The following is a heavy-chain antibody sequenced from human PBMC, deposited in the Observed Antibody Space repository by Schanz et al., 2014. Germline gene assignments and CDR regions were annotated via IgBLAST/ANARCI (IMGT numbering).Heavy chain of an antibody. Sequence: EVQLVESGGGLIQPGGSLRLYCAVSGFTVNTNYMSWVRQAPGKGLEWISSMYINSGSTLYADSVKGRFIISRENAESTVCLQMNDLRYEETADYYCAEYPQPRRDYDSSNSHYELGFWGQGTLVIVSS. CDR1: GFTVNTNY. CDR2: MYINSGST. J-gene: IGHJ4*02. V-gene: IGHV3-53*01. D-gene: IGHD3-9*01. CDR3: AEYPQPRRDYDSSNSHYELGF.